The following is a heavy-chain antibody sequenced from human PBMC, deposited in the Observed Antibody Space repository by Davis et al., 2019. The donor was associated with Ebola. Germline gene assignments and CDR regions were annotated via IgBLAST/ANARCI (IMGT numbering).Heavy chain of an antibody. D-gene: IGHD2-21*01. V-gene: IGHV1-8*01. CDR2: MNPRNGEV. CDR1: GYTFSSYD. Sequence: ASVKVSCKASGYTFSSYDLNWVRQAPGQGLEWLGWMNPRNGEVGYAQKFQGRVIMTRNTATGTAYMELRSLRSEDTAVYYCARDEGGHSGRFDPWGQGTLVTVSP. CDR3: ARDEGGHSGRFDP. J-gene: IGHJ5*02.